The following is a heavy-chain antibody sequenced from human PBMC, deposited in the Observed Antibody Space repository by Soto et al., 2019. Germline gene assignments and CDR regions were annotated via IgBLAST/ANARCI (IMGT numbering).Heavy chain of an antibody. V-gene: IGHV3-33*01. J-gene: IGHJ4*02. D-gene: IGHD2-8*01. CDR3: ARDIGTIGHYLLDY. Sequence: QVQLVESGGGVVQPGRSLRLSCAASGFTFSRYGMHWVRQAPGKGLEWVAVIWYDGSIQYYGDSVEGRFIISRDDSKNTLYLQMNGLRAEDTAIYYCARDIGTIGHYLLDYWGQGTLVTVSS. CDR2: IWYDGSIQ. CDR1: GFTFSRYG.